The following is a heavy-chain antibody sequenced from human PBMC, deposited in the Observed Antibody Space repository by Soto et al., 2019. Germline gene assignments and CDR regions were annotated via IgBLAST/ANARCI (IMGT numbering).Heavy chain of an antibody. D-gene: IGHD3-3*01. J-gene: IGHJ4*02. CDR1: GYVFTHYY. V-gene: IGHV1-46*03. CDR2: INPDGGST. CDR3: ASGHVDNSDLWSGHAGH. Sequence: QVQLVQSGAELVKPGASVTVSCKISGYVFTHYYLHWVRQAPGQVLEWMGIINPDGGSTAYARKFQGRFTMTADTSTNTVHLELRSLRSDDPAVYYCASGHVDNSDLWSGHAGHWGQGTLVTVSS.